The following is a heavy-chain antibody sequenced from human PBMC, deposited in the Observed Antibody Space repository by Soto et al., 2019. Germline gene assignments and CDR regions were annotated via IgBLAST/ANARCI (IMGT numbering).Heavy chain of an antibody. D-gene: IGHD6-13*01. V-gene: IGHV4-59*11. Sequence: QVQLQESGPGLVKPSETLSLTCSVSGGSISSHYWSWIRQPPGKGPEWIGYIYYTGDTNYHPSLKSRVTISLDTAKNQFSLKLSSVTAADTAVYYCAKGGSNQFDPWGQGILVTVSS. CDR2: IYYTGDT. CDR3: AKGGSNQFDP. J-gene: IGHJ5*02. CDR1: GGSISSHY.